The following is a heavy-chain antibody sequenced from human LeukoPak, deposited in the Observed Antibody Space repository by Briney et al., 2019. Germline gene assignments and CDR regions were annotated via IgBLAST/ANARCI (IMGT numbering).Heavy chain of an antibody. CDR2: IYPGDSDT. Sequence: GESLKISCKGSGYSFTSYWIGWVRQMPGKGLEWMGIIYPGDSDTRYGPSFQGQVTISADKSISTAYLQWSSLKASDTAMYYCARCYDFWSGYPNWFDPWGQGTLVTVSS. V-gene: IGHV5-51*01. D-gene: IGHD3-3*01. CDR1: GYSFTSYW. CDR3: ARCYDFWSGYPNWFDP. J-gene: IGHJ5*02.